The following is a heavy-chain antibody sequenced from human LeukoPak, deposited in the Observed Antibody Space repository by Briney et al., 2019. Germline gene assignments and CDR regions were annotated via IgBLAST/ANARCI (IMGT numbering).Heavy chain of an antibody. CDR3: ARAPKYSSSWYRKYFAY. Sequence: SETLSLTCAVYGGSFSGYYWSWIRQPPGKGLEWIGEINHSGSTNYNPSLKSRVTISVDTSKNQFSLKLSSVTAADTAVYYCARAPKYSSSWYRKYFAYWGQGTLVTVSS. D-gene: IGHD6-13*01. CDR1: GGSFSGYY. V-gene: IGHV4-34*01. CDR2: INHSGST. J-gene: IGHJ4*02.